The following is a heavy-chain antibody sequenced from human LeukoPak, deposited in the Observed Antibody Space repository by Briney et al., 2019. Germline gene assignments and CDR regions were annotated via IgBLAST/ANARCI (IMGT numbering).Heavy chain of an antibody. V-gene: IGHV4-39*01. CDR1: GVSISSSSYY. Sequence: SETLSLTCTVSGVSISSSSYYWGWVRQPPGKGLEWIGSIYYSGSTYYNPSLKSRVTISVDTSKNQFSLKLSSVTAADTAVYYCASPRGGFDYWGQGTLVTVSS. CDR2: IYYSGST. D-gene: IGHD3-10*01. J-gene: IGHJ4*02. CDR3: ASPRGGFDY.